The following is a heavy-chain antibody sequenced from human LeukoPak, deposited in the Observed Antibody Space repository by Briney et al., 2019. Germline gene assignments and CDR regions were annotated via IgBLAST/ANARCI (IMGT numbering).Heavy chain of an antibody. CDR3: AKVRSSGWYLNNDALDY. CDR2: ISWNSGYI. Sequence: PGGSLRLSCAASGFTFDDYAMHWVRQAPGKGLEWVSGISWNSGYIGYEDSVKGRFTISRDNAKNSLYLQMNSLRAEDTALYYCAKVRSSGWYLNNDALDYWGQGTLVTVSS. V-gene: IGHV3-9*01. D-gene: IGHD6-19*01. CDR1: GFTFDDYA. J-gene: IGHJ4*02.